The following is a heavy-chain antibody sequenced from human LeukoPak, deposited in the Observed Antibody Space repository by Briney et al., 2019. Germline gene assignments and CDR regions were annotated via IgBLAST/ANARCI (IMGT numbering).Heavy chain of an antibody. D-gene: IGHD3-10*01. CDR1: GYTFTGYY. Sequence: ASVKVSCKASGYTFTGYYMHWVRQAPGQGLEWMGWINPNSGGTNYAQKFQGRVTMTRDTSISTAYMELSRLRSDDTAVYYCARNGKGLWFGELYWFDPWGQGTLVTVSS. CDR3: ARNGKGLWFGELYWFDP. CDR2: INPNSGGT. J-gene: IGHJ5*02. V-gene: IGHV1-2*02.